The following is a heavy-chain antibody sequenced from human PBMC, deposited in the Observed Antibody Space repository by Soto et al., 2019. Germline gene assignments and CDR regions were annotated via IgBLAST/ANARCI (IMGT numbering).Heavy chain of an antibody. CDR1: GGSFSGYY. CDR2: INHSGST. Sequence: PSETLSLTCAVYGGSFSGYYWSWIRQPPGKGLEWIGEINHSGSTNYNPSLKSRVAISVDTSKNQFSLKLSSVTAADTAVYYCARGRNCTNGVCYTGVSRLDPWGQGTLVTVSS. D-gene: IGHD2-8*01. J-gene: IGHJ5*02. V-gene: IGHV4-34*01. CDR3: ARGRNCTNGVCYTGVSRLDP.